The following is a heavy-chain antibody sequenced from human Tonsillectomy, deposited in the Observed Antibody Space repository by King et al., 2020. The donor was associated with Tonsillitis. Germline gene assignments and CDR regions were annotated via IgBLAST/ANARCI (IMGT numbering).Heavy chain of an antibody. Sequence: VQLVESGGGVVQPGRSLRLSCAASGFTFSSYGMHWVRQAPGKGLEWVAVISYDGSNKYYADSVKGRFTISRDNSKNTLYLQMNSLRAEDTAVYYCAKDVGHHSYGDYNRIDYWGQGTLVTVSS. CDR1: GFTFSSYG. J-gene: IGHJ4*02. CDR3: AKDVGHHSYGDYNRIDY. V-gene: IGHV3-30*18. CDR2: ISYDGSNK. D-gene: IGHD4-17*01.